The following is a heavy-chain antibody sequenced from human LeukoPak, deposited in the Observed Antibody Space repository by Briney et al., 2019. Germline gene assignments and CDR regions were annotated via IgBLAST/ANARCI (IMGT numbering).Heavy chain of an antibody. J-gene: IGHJ6*01. Sequence: SETLSLTCTVPGGSIDSHYWSWNRQSAGKGLEWIGRFFTGGSTYYNPSLESRVTMSVDTSKNQFSLKLRSVTAADTAVYFCARGCGVAVGMDVWGQGTTVIVSS. CDR1: GGSIDSHY. V-gene: IGHV4-4*07. CDR2: FFTGGST. CDR3: ARGCGVAVGMDV. D-gene: IGHD6-19*01.